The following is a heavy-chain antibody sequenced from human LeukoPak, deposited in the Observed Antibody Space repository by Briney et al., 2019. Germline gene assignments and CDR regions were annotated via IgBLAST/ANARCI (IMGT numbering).Heavy chain of an antibody. Sequence: SETLSLTCTVSGGSISSGDYYWSWIRQPPGKGLEWIGYIYYSGSTNYNPSLKSRVTISVDTSKNQFSLKLSSVTAADTAVYYCARHEGGGRPKIHFDYWGQGTLVTVSS. CDR1: GGSISSGDYY. CDR2: IYYSGST. J-gene: IGHJ4*02. D-gene: IGHD3-16*01. V-gene: IGHV4-30-4*01. CDR3: ARHEGGGRPKIHFDY.